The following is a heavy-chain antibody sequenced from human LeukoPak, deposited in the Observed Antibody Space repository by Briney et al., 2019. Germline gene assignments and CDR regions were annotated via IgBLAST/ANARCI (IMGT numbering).Heavy chain of an antibody. CDR3: AMRVGPPTMIVVVKLDY. Sequence: DPGGSLRLSCEASGVTFSSYVMSWVRQAPGKGPEWVSGISGSGGSAYYADSVKGRFTISRDNSKNTLYLQMNSLRAEDTAVYYCAMRVGPPTMIVVVKLDYWGQGTLVTVSS. D-gene: IGHD3-22*01. CDR1: GVTFSSYV. CDR2: ISGSGGSA. J-gene: IGHJ4*02. V-gene: IGHV3-23*01.